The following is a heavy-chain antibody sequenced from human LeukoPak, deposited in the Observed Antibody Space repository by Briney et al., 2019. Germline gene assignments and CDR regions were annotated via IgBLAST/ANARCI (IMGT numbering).Heavy chain of an antibody. V-gene: IGHV3-30-3*02. D-gene: IGHD6-13*01. Sequence: GGSLRLSCAASGFTFSNYAIHWVRQAPGKGLEWVAVISYDGSNKYYADSVKGRFTISRDNSKDTLYLQMNGLRAEDTAVYFCAKQSAGSAAWYSLHYDFWGQGTLVTVSS. CDR2: ISYDGSNK. CDR1: GFTFSNYA. CDR3: AKQSAGSAAWYSLHYDF. J-gene: IGHJ4*02.